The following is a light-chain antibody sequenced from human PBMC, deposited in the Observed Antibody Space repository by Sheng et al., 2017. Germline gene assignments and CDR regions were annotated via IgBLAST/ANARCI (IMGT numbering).Light chain of an antibody. CDR1: QSVSSY. V-gene: IGKV3-20*01. J-gene: IGKJ2*01. CDR3: QQYAVFPPYT. CDR2: GAS. Sequence: EIVLTQSPATLSLSPGERATLSCRASQSVSSYLAWYQQKPGQAPRLLIHGASSRATGIPDRFSGSGSGTDFTLTISRLEPEDFAVYYCQQYAVFPPYTFGQGTNLEMK.